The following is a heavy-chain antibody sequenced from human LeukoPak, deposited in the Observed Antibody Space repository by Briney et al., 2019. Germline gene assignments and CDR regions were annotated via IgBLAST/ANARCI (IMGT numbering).Heavy chain of an antibody. CDR2: IVVGSGNT. CDR3: ARGFDEGAIVVVPAALKGDGMDV. CDR1: GFTFTSSA. V-gene: IGHV1-58*02. Sequence: ASVKVSCKASGFTFTSSAMQWVRQARGQRLEWIGWIVVGSGNTNYAQKFQERVTITRDMSTSTAYMELSSLRSEDTAVYYCARGFDEGAIVVVPAALKGDGMDVWGQGTTVTVSS. J-gene: IGHJ6*02. D-gene: IGHD2-2*01.